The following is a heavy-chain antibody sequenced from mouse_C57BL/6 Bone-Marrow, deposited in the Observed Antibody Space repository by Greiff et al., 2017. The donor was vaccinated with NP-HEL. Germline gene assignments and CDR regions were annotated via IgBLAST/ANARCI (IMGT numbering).Heavy chain of an antibody. CDR3: ARWHYGSRDAMDY. Sequence: QVQLQQSGAELLKPGASVKISCKASGYAFSSYWMNWVKQRPGKGLEWIGQIYPGDGDTNYNGKFKGKATLTADKSSSTAYMQLSSLTSEDSAVYFFARWHYGSRDAMDYWGQGTSVTVSS. V-gene: IGHV1-80*01. CDR1: GYAFSSYW. CDR2: IYPGDGDT. J-gene: IGHJ4*01. D-gene: IGHD1-1*01.